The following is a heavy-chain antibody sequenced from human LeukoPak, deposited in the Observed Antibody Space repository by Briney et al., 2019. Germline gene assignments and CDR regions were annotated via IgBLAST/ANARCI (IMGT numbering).Heavy chain of an antibody. J-gene: IGHJ4*02. D-gene: IGHD6-19*01. Sequence: GASVTVSCTASGYTFTDYYMHWVRQAPGQGLEWMGWINPNSGGTNYAQKFQGRVTMTRDTSISTAYMELSRLRSDDTAMYYCARSSGWKYNIDYWGQGTLVTVSS. CDR1: GYTFTDYY. CDR2: INPNSGGT. CDR3: ARSSGWKYNIDY. V-gene: IGHV1-2*02.